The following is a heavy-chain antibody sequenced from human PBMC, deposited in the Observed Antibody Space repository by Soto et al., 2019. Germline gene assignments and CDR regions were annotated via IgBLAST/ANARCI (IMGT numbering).Heavy chain of an antibody. V-gene: IGHV6-1*01. J-gene: IGHJ4*02. CDR1: GDSVSSNSAA. CDR3: AEAAGYSSTWYFDY. D-gene: IGHD6-13*01. Sequence: QVQLQQSGPVLVKPSQTLSLTCAISGDSVSSNSAAWNWIRQSPSRGLEWLGRTYYRSKWYNDYAVSVKSRITINPATSRTQSSLQLNSVTPEDTAVYYCAEAAGYSSTWYFDYWGQGTLVTVSS. CDR2: TYYRSKWYN.